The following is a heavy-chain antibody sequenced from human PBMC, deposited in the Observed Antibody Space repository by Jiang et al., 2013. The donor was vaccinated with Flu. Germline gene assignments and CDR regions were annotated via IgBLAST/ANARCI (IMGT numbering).Heavy chain of an antibody. CDR2: ISWNSGSI. V-gene: IGHV3-9*01. CDR1: GFTFDDYA. CDR3: AKDISYDSSGYYYSAFDI. Sequence: RLSCAASGFTFDDYAMHWVRQAPGKGLEWVSGISWNSGSIGYADSVKGRFTISRDNAKNSLYLQMNSLRAEDTALYYCAKDISYDSSGYYYSAFDIWGQGTMVTVSS. D-gene: IGHD3-22*01. J-gene: IGHJ3*02.